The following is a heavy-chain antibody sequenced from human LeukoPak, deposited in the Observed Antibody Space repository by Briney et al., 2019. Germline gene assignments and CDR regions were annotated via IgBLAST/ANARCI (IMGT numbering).Heavy chain of an antibody. Sequence: PSETLSLTCTVSGGSISSGGYYWSWIRQHPGKGLEWIGYIYYSGSTYYNPSLKSRVTISVDTSKNQFSLKLSSVTAADTAVYYCARELRYYDFWSGFGWFDPWGQGTLVTVSS. CDR2: IYYSGST. J-gene: IGHJ5*02. CDR3: ARELRYYDFWSGFGWFDP. CDR1: GGSISSGGYY. D-gene: IGHD3-3*01. V-gene: IGHV4-31*03.